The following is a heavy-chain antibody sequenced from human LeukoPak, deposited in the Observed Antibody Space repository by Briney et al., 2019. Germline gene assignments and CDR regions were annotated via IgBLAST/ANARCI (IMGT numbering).Heavy chain of an antibody. CDR2: IWYDGSNK. CDR3: ARAKGGKAAFDI. J-gene: IGHJ3*02. CDR1: GFTFSSYG. Sequence: GRSLRLSCAASGFTFSSYGMHWVRQAPGKGLEWVAVIWYDGSNKYYADSVKGRFTISRDNSKNTLYLQMNSLRAEDTAVYYCARAKGGKAAFDIWGQGTMVTVSS. V-gene: IGHV3-33*01. D-gene: IGHD4-23*01.